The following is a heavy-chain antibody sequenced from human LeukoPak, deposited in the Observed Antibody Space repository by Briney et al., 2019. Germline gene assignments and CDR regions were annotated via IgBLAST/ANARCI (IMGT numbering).Heavy chain of an antibody. Sequence: SSETLSLTCAVYGGSFSGYYWSWIRQPPGKGLEWIGEINHSGSTNYNPSLKSRVTISVDTSKNQFSLKLSSVTAADTAVYYCARATTVTNEMGDWGQGTLVTVSS. CDR1: GGSFSGYY. CDR3: ARATTVTNEMGD. V-gene: IGHV4-34*01. D-gene: IGHD4-4*01. J-gene: IGHJ4*02. CDR2: INHSGST.